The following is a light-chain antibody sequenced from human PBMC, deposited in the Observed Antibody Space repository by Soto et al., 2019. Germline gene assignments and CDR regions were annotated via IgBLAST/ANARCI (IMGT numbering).Light chain of an antibody. J-gene: IGKJ1*01. V-gene: IGKV1-5*01. CDR3: QQYNTYSQT. Sequence: IQMTQSPPTLSASVGDRVTITCRASQSISGWLAWYQQKPGKAPKLLIYDASNLEGGVPSRFSGTGSGTEFTLTISSLQPEDFATYYCQQYNTYSQTLGHGTKVDIK. CDR1: QSISGW. CDR2: DAS.